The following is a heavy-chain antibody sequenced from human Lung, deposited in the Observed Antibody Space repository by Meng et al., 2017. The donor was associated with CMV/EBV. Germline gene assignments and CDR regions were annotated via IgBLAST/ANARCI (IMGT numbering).Heavy chain of an antibody. V-gene: IGHV3-23*03. CDR1: GFSFSSYA. D-gene: IGHD2-2*01. Sequence: ETLSLXXAASGFSFSSYAMNWVRQAPGRGLEWVSLIYSGGSDTYYVDSVRGRFTISRDDSKNTLYLQMHSLAADDTAIYYCAKVYTSTNWGYYYGMDVWGQGTTVTVSS. CDR2: IYSGGSDT. J-gene: IGHJ6*02. CDR3: AKVYTSTNWGYYYGMDV.